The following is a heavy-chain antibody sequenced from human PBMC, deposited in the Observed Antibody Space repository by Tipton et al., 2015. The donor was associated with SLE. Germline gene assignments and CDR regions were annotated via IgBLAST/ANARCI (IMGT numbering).Heavy chain of an antibody. CDR2: THYSGTT. Sequence: LRLSCIVSGDSITTTPYYWGWIRQSPEKGLEWIGSTHYSGTTYYNPSLESRVTMSMDTSKNEFSLNLRSVTATDTAVYYCARLSPLWFGEYTEYWGQGTLVTVTS. D-gene: IGHD3-10*01. CDR1: GDSITTTPYY. J-gene: IGHJ4*02. CDR3: ARLSPLWFGEYTEY. V-gene: IGHV4-39*01.